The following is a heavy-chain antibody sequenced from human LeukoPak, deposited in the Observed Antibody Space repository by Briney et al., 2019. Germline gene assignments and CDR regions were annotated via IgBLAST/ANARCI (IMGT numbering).Heavy chain of an antibody. CDR2: INHSGST. D-gene: IGHD3-9*01. CDR3: ARVGVKRYFDWFDWFDP. Sequence: PSETLSLTCAVYGGSFSGYYWSWIRQPPGKGLEWIGEINHSGSTYYNPSLKSRVTISVDTSKNQFSLKLSSVTAADTAVYYCARVGVKRYFDWFDWFDPWGQGTLVTVSS. V-gene: IGHV4-34*01. CDR1: GGSFSGYY. J-gene: IGHJ5*02.